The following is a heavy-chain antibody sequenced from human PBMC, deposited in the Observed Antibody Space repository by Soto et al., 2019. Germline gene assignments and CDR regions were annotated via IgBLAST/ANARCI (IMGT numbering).Heavy chain of an antibody. CDR2: IYYSGST. Sequence: SETLSLTCTVSGGSISSYYWSWIRQPPGKGLEWIGYIYYSGSTNYNPSLKSRVTISVDTSKNQFSLKLSSVTAADTAVYYCARSSSWYRHLGYWGQGTRVTVSS. V-gene: IGHV4-59*01. J-gene: IGHJ4*02. CDR3: ARSSSWYRHLGY. CDR1: GGSISSYY. D-gene: IGHD6-13*01.